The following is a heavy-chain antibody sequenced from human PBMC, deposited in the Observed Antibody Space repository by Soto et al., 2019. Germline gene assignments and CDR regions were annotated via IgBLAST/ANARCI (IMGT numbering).Heavy chain of an antibody. Sequence: QVQLVQSGAEVKKPGASVKVSCKASGYTFTSYYMHWVRQAPVQGLEWMGIINPSGGSTSYAQKFQGRVTMTRDPSTSTVYMELSSLRSEDTAVYYCARAGGVGYCSGGSCYPFDYWGQGTLVTVSS. D-gene: IGHD2-15*01. J-gene: IGHJ4*02. CDR3: ARAGGVGYCSGGSCYPFDY. CDR2: INPSGGST. V-gene: IGHV1-46*03. CDR1: GYTFTSYY.